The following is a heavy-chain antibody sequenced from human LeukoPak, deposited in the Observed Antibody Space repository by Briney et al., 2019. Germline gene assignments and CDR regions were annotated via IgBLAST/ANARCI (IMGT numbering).Heavy chain of an antibody. CDR1: GGTFSSYT. Sequence: ASVKVSCKASGGTFSSYTISWVRQAPGQGLEWMGRIIPILGIANYAQKFQGRVTITADKSTSTAYMELSSLRSEDTAVYYCARDFRVDTATYDYWGQGTLVTVSS. CDR3: ARDFRVDTATYDY. V-gene: IGHV1-69*04. CDR2: IIPILGIA. D-gene: IGHD5-18*01. J-gene: IGHJ4*02.